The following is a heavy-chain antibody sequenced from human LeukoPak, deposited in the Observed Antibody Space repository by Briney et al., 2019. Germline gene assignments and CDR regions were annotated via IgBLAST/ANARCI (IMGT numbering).Heavy chain of an antibody. Sequence: GGSLRLSCAASGFTFSSYAMHWVRQAPGKGLEWVAVISYAGRNKYYADSVKGRFTISRDNSKNTLYLQMNSLRAEDTAVDYGARGLGERQRPGWFHPWGQGTLVTVSS. CDR1: GFTFSSYA. CDR2: ISYAGRNK. D-gene: IGHD6-13*01. V-gene: IGHV3-30*04. J-gene: IGHJ5*02. CDR3: ARGLGERQRPGWFHP.